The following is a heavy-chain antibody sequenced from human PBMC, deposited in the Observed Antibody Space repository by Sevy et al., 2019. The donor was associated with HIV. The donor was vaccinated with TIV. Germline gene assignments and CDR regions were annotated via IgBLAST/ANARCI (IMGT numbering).Heavy chain of an antibody. V-gene: IGHV1-69*06. CDR1: GGTFSSYA. J-gene: IGHJ4*02. Sequence: ASVKVSCKASGGTFSSYAIRWVRQAPGQGLEWMGGIIPIFGTANYAQKFQGRVTITADKSTSTAYMELSSLRSEDTAVYYCARDHGASYCSGGSCYAAPGYWGQGTLVTVSS. D-gene: IGHD2-15*01. CDR3: ARDHGASYCSGGSCYAAPGY. CDR2: IIPIFGTA.